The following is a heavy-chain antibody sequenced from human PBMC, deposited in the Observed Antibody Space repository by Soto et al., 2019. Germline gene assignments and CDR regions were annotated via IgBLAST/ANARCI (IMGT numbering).Heavy chain of an antibody. Sequence: QVQLVQSGAEVKKPGSSVKVSCKASGGTFSSYTISWVRQAPGQGLEWMGRIIPILGIANHAQKFQGRVXIXXDKSTSTAYMELRSLRSEDTAVYCCARGEENWFDPWGQGTLVTVSS. CDR1: GGTFSSYT. J-gene: IGHJ5*02. V-gene: IGHV1-69*02. D-gene: IGHD3-10*01. CDR2: IIPILGIA. CDR3: ARGEENWFDP.